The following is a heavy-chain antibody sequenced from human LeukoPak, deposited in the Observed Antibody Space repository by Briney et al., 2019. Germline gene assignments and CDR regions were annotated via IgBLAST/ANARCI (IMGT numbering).Heavy chain of an antibody. J-gene: IGHJ4*02. V-gene: IGHV3-30*18. CDR2: ISYDGSNK. CDR1: GFTFSSYW. CDR3: AKDRGRYYGSGSFTSILDY. Sequence: GGSLRLSCAASGFTFSSYWMHWVRQAPGKGLEWVAVISYDGSNKYYADSVKGRFTISRDNSKNTLYLQMNSLRAEDTAVYYCAKDRGRYYGSGSFTSILDYWGQGTLVTVSS. D-gene: IGHD3-10*01.